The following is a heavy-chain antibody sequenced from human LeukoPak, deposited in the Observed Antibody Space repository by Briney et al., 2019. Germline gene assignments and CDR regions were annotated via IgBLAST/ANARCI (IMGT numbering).Heavy chain of an antibody. CDR2: IGGYNTDT. J-gene: IGHJ4*02. V-gene: IGHV1-18*01. D-gene: IGHD2-2*01. CDR3: ARDLCFSTSCYVDY. Sequence: GASVKVSCKTSGYTFSSYGISWVRQAPGQGLEWMGWIGGYNTDTNSAQKLQGRVTMTTDTSTNTAYMELRNLRSDDTAVYHCARDLCFSTSCYVDYWGQGTLVTVSS. CDR1: GYTFSSYG.